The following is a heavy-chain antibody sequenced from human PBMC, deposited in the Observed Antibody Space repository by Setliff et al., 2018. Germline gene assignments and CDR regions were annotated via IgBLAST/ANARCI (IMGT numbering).Heavy chain of an antibody. J-gene: IGHJ4*02. CDR3: AKLRRDGHGLDY. V-gene: IGHV3-72*01. CDR1: GFTFSNHY. Sequence: PGGSLRLSCAASGFTFSNHYMDWVRQAPGKGLEWIGRTRDKANTYTTEYAASVKGRFTVSRDDSENSLYLQMSSLKTEDTAVYYCAKLRRDGHGLDYWGQGTLVTVSS. D-gene: IGHD1-7*01. CDR2: TRDKANTYTT.